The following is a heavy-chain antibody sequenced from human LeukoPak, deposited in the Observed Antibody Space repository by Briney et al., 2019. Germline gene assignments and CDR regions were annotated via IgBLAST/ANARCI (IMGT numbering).Heavy chain of an antibody. V-gene: IGHV3-20*04. Sequence: GGSLRDSCAASGFTFDDYVMSWVRQAPGKGLEWVSGINWNGGSTGYADSVKGRFTISRDNAKNSLYLQMNSLRAEDTASYYCARGVIPGYSSGCEDWGRGTLVTVSS. J-gene: IGHJ4*02. CDR3: ARGVIPGYSSGCED. D-gene: IGHD6-19*01. CDR2: INWNGGST. CDR1: GFTFDDYV.